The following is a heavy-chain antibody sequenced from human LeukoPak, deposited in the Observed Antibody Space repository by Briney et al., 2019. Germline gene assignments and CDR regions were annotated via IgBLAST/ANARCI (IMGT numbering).Heavy chain of an antibody. D-gene: IGHD4-17*01. CDR1: GFTFSSYG. V-gene: IGHV3-30*18. CDR2: ISYDGSNK. CDR3: AKDKMGGYGDYGDDDAFDI. J-gene: IGHJ3*02. Sequence: GRSLRLSCAASGFTFSSYGMHWVRQAPGKGLEWVAVISYDGSNKYYADSVKGRFTISRDNSKNTLYLQMNSLRAEDTAVYYCAKDKMGGYGDYGDDDAFDIWGQGTMVTVSS.